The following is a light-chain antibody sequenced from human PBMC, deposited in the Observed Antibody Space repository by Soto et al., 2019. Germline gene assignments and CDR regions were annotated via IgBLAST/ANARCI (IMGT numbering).Light chain of an antibody. CDR3: CSYAGSSTWV. Sequence: QSVLTQPASVSGSPGQSITISCTGTSSDVGSYNLVSWYQQHPGKAPKLMIYEGSKRPSGVSNRFSGSKSGNTASLTISGLRAEDEADYYCCSYAGSSTWVFGTGTKVTVL. V-gene: IGLV2-23*01. CDR2: EGS. CDR1: SSDVGSYNL. J-gene: IGLJ1*01.